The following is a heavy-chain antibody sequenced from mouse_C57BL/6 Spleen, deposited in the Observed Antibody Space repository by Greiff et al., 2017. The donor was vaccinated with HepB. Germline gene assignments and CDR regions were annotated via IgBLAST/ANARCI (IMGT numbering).Heavy chain of an antibody. Sequence: EVQRVESGGGLVKPGGSLKLSCAASGFTFSDYGMHWVRQAPEKGLEWVAYISSGSSTIYYADTVKGRFTISRDNAKNTLFLQMTSLRSEDTAMYYCARAGDYDVDWFAYWGQRTLVTVSA. D-gene: IGHD2-4*01. CDR2: ISSGSSTI. V-gene: IGHV5-17*01. J-gene: IGHJ3*01. CDR1: GFTFSDYG. CDR3: ARAGDYDVDWFAY.